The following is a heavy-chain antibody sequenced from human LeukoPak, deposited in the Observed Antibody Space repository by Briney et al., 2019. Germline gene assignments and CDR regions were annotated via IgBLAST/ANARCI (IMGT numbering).Heavy chain of an antibody. D-gene: IGHD6-13*01. Sequence: GGSLRLSCAASGFTFSSYSMNWVRQAPGKGLEWVSSISGNNNYIYYADSVKGRFTISRDNAKSSLYLQMNSLTADDTAIYYCAKTVAAAGTWGQGTLVTVSS. V-gene: IGHV3-21*01. CDR1: GFTFSSYS. J-gene: IGHJ5*02. CDR2: ISGNNNYI. CDR3: AKTVAAAGT.